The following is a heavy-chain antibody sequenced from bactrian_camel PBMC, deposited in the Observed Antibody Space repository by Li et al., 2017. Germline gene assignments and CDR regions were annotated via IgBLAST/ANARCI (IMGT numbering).Heavy chain of an antibody. CDR3: GAGTKSYVGSGCGRQDHEYDD. CDR2: MDSGGDYT. CDR1: GYRTGATC. J-gene: IGHJ4*01. Sequence: VESGGGSVQAGGSLRPSCRTSGYRTGATCVAWFRQAPGKGLEWVSGMDSGGDYTYYADSVKGRFTISQDSAKNTVYLQMNSLKPEDTATYLCGAGTKSYVGSGCGRQDHEYDDWGQGTQVTVS. D-gene: IGHD3*01. V-gene: IGHV3S25*01.